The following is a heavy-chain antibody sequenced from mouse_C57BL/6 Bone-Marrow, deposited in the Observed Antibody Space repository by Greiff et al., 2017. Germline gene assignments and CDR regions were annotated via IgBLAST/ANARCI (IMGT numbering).Heavy chain of an antibody. J-gene: IGHJ3*01. D-gene: IGHD2-1*01. CDR2: ISSGGDYI. V-gene: IGHV5-9-1*02. CDR1: GFTFSSYA. Sequence: EVKLMESGEGLVKPGGSLKLSCAASGFTFSSYAMSWVRQTPEKRLEWVAYISSGGDYIYYADTVKGRFTISRDNARNTLYLQMSSLKSEDTAMXYCTRPYGNYPAWFAYWGQGTLVTVSA. CDR3: TRPYGNYPAWFAY.